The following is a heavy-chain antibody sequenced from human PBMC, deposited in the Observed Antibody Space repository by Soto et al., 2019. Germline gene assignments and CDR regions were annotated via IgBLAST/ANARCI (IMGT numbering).Heavy chain of an antibody. CDR3: AKDSRAGGNYGFYSDF. J-gene: IGHJ4*02. CDR2: SSATGAGT. Sequence: EVQLLESGGGLVQPGGSLRLSCAASGFTFSSYGMTWVRQAPGKGLEWVSFSSATGAGTYYADSVKGRFTISRDNSKNPLYLQMTSLRADDTAVYYCAKDSRAGGNYGFYSDFWGQGALVIVSS. CDR1: GFTFSSYG. V-gene: IGHV3-23*01. D-gene: IGHD1-7*01.